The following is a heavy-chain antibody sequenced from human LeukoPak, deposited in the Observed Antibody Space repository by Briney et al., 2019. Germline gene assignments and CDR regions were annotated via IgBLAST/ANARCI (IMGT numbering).Heavy chain of an antibody. V-gene: IGHV3-23*01. CDR3: AKDRSSAYYYYFYGMDV. CDR1: GLTFSTYA. Sequence: GGSLRPSSAPSGLTFSTYAMNWVRHAPGKGLEWVSGTSASGSKTHYADSVKGRFIIYRDNSKNTLHMQMNSLGAGDTAVYYCAKDRSSAYYYYFYGMDVWGQGTTVTVSS. J-gene: IGHJ6*02. CDR2: TSASGSKT. D-gene: IGHD2-2*01.